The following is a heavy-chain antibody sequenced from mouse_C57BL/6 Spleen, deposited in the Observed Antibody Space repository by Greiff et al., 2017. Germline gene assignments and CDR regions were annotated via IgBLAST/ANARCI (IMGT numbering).Heavy chain of an antibody. V-gene: IGHV1-80*01. CDR1: GYAFSSYW. CDR3: AREVIIAFEY. CDR2: IYPGDGDT. Sequence: QVQLQQSGAELVKPGASVKISCKASGYAFSSYWLNWVKQRPGKGLEWIGQIYPGDGDTNYNGKFKGKAKLTADKSSSTAYMQLISLTSEDSAVYFCAREVIIAFEYWGQGTTLTVPS. J-gene: IGHJ2*01. D-gene: IGHD1-1*01.